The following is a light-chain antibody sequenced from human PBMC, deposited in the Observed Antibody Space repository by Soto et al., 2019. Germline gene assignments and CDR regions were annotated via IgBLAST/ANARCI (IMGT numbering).Light chain of an antibody. CDR1: QSLLHSNGYNY. J-gene: IGKJ1*01. CDR2: FGS. V-gene: IGKV2-28*01. Sequence: DLVMTQSQLSLPDTPGEPASISCRFSQSLLHSNGYNYLDWYLQKPRQSPQLVFYFGSARACGISERFSGSGSGTDFTLKISRVEAECVWVYFCMQSLQTWTFGQGTKVDI. CDR3: MQSLQTWT.